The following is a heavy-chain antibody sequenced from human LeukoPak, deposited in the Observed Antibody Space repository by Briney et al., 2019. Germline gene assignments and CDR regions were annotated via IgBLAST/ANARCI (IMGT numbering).Heavy chain of an antibody. V-gene: IGHV4-59*12. Sequence: PSETLSLTWTVAGGSIRSYSWSWMRQPPGKGLEWIGYIYYSGSTNYNPSLKSRVTISVDTSKNQFSLKLSSVTAADTAVYYCARDLFGGIAARPGYFDLWGRGTLVTVSS. CDR3: ARDLFGGIAARPGYFDL. J-gene: IGHJ2*01. D-gene: IGHD6-6*01. CDR1: GGSIRSYS. CDR2: IYYSGST.